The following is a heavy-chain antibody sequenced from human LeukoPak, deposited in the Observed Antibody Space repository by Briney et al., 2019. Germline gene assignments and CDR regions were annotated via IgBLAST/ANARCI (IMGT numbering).Heavy chain of an antibody. CDR3: ARTTATYYFDY. D-gene: IGHD1-14*01. Sequence: ASVKVSCAASGYTFTAYYVQWVRQAPGQGLEWMGIIYPTGSTSYAQRFQGRVTMTRDTSTSTVYMDLSSLRSEDTAVYYCARTTATYYFDYWGQGTLVTVSS. V-gene: IGHV1-46*01. J-gene: IGHJ4*02. CDR2: IYPTGST. CDR1: GYTFTAYY.